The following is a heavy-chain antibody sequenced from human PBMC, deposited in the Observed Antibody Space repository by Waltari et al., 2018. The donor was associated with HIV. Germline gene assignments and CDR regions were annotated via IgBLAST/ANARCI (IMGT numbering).Heavy chain of an antibody. D-gene: IGHD3-22*01. CDR3: AKPPNSPMEVRNYYYFDL. Sequence: EEQMVESGGCLIQRGGSLRLSCGACGFIFNIYAIHWVCQAPGKGVSWVAGISARGGTTNYADSVKGRFTISRDNPKKKWFLQMNTLRVEDTAVYFCAKPPNSPMEVRNYYYFDLWGRGTRVTVS. CDR1: GFIFNIYA. J-gene: IGHJ2*01. CDR2: ISARGGTT. V-gene: IGHV3-23*04.